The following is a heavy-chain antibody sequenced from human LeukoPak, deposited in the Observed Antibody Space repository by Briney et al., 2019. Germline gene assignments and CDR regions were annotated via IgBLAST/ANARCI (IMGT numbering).Heavy chain of an antibody. D-gene: IGHD6-6*01. Sequence: GGSLGLSCAASGFTFSSYGMHWVRQAPGKGLEWVAVIWSDGNNKYYADSVKGRFTISRDNSKNTLYLQMNSLRAEDTAVYYCAREYSSSYFDYWGQGTLVTVSS. CDR3: AREYSSSYFDY. J-gene: IGHJ4*02. V-gene: IGHV3-33*01. CDR2: IWSDGNNK. CDR1: GFTFSSYG.